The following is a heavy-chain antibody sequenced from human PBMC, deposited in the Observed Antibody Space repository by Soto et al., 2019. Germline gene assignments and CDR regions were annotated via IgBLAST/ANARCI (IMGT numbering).Heavy chain of an antibody. CDR1: GFTFSSYA. CDR2: ISGSGGST. D-gene: IGHD3-22*01. V-gene: IGHV3-23*01. J-gene: IGHJ6*02. CDR3: AKGGYYDSSGQTLYYYYGMDV. Sequence: GGSLRLSCAASGFTFSSYAMSWVRQAPGKGLEWVSAISGSGGSTHYADSVKGRFTMSRDNSKNTLYLQMNSLRAEDMAVYYCAKGGYYDSSGQTLYYYYGMDVWGQGTTVTVSS.